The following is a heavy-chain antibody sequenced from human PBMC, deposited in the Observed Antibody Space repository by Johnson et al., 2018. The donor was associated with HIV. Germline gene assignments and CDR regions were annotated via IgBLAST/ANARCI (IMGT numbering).Heavy chain of an antibody. D-gene: IGHD3-22*01. V-gene: IGHV3-15*01. CDR2: IKSKTDGGTT. CDR1: GFTFSNAW. J-gene: IGHJ3*02. Sequence: VQLVESGGGLVQPGGSLRLSCAASGFTFSNAWMSWVRQAPGKGLEWVGRIKSKTDGGTTDYAAPVKGRFTISRDDSKNTLYLQMNSLRAEDTAVYYCATSQYYYDSSGYNRQDAFDIWGQGTMVTVSS. CDR3: ATSQYYYDSSGYNRQDAFDI.